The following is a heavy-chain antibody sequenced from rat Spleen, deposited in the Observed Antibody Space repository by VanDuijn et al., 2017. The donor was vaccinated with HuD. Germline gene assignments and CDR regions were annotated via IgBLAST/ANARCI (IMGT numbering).Heavy chain of an antibody. Sequence: EVQLVESGGGLVQPGRSLKLSCAASGFTFSDYNMAWVRQAPKKGLEWVATIIYDGSRTYYRDSVKGRITISRDNAKTTLFLQMDSLRSEDTATYYCTREDGLRWFAYWGQGTLVTVSS. CDR3: TREDGLRWFAY. CDR1: GFTFSDYN. J-gene: IGHJ3*01. CDR2: IIYDGSRT. V-gene: IGHV5S10*01.